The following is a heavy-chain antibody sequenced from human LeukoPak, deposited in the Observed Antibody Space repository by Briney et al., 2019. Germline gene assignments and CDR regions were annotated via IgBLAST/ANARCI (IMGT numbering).Heavy chain of an antibody. D-gene: IGHD3-10*01. Sequence: SETLSLTCTVSGGSISSYYWSWIRQPPGKGLEWIRNIYYSGSTNYNPSLKSRVTISVDTSKNQFSLRLSSVTAADTAVYYCARQSYTAYYYYGMDVWGQGTTVTVSS. J-gene: IGHJ6*02. CDR1: GGSISSYY. CDR3: ARQSYTAYYYYGMDV. CDR2: IYYSGST. V-gene: IGHV4-59*08.